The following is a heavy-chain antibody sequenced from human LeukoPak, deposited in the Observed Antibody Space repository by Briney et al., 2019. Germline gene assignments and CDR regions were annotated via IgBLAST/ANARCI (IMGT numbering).Heavy chain of an antibody. CDR2: ISGDGGST. V-gene: IGHV3-43*02. Sequence: PGVSLRLSCAASGFTFDDYAMHWVRQAPGKGLEWVSLISGDGGSTYYADSVKGRFTISRDNSNNTLYLQMNSLRTEDTAVYYCAKHLFEDGSGSGYFDYWGQGTLVTVSS. D-gene: IGHD3-10*01. J-gene: IGHJ4*02. CDR3: AKHLFEDGSGSGYFDY. CDR1: GFTFDDYA.